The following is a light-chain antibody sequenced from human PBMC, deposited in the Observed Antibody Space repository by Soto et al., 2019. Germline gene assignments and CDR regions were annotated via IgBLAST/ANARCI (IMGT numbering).Light chain of an antibody. CDR2: DAS. CDR1: QSVSSF. J-gene: IGKJ1*01. CDR3: QQRSDWPRT. V-gene: IGKV3-11*01. Sequence: EIVLTQSPVTLSLSPGERATLSCRASQSVSSFLAWYQQTPGQAPRLLIYDASNRATGIPARFSGSGSGTDFTLTISSLEPEDYGVYYCQQRSDWPRTFGQGTKVESK.